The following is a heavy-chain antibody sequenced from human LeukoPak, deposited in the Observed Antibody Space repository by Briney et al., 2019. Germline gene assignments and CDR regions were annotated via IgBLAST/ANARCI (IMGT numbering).Heavy chain of an antibody. CDR3: AKDLGAYGEQKPYSFDY. D-gene: IGHD1/OR15-1a*01. J-gene: IGHJ4*02. V-gene: IGHV3-30*18. CDR1: GFTFSSYG. Sequence: GGSLRLSCAASGFTFSSYGMHWVRQAPGKGLEWVAVISYDGSNKYYADSVKGRFTISRDNSKNTLYLQMNSLRAEDTAVYYCAKDLGAYGEQKPYSFDYWGQGTLVTVSS. CDR2: ISYDGSNK.